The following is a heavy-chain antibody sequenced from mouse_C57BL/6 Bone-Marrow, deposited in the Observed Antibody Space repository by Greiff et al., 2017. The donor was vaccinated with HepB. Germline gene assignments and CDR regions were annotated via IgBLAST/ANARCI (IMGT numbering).Heavy chain of an antibody. V-gene: IGHV1-9*01. CDR3: ASPFYYGSSYGWYFDV. Sequence: LVESGAELMKPGASVKLSCKATGYTFTGYWIEWVKQRPGHGLEWIGEILPGSGSTNYNEKFKGKATFTADTSSNTAYMQLSSLTTEDSAIYYCASPFYYGSSYGWYFDVWGTGTTVTVSS. CDR2: ILPGSGST. J-gene: IGHJ1*03. D-gene: IGHD1-1*01. CDR1: GYTFTGYW.